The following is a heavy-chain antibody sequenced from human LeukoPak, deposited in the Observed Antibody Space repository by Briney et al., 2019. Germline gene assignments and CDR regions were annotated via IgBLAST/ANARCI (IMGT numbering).Heavy chain of an antibody. Sequence: ASVKVSCKASGYTFSGYYMHWVRQAPGQGLEWMGWINPNSGGTNYAQKFQGRVTMTRDMSISTAYMELSSQRSEDTAVYYCASGGGVDILTGFQYWGQGTLVTVSS. CDR2: INPNSGGT. D-gene: IGHD3-9*01. J-gene: IGHJ4*02. CDR1: GYTFSGYY. V-gene: IGHV1-2*02. CDR3: ASGGGVDILTGFQY.